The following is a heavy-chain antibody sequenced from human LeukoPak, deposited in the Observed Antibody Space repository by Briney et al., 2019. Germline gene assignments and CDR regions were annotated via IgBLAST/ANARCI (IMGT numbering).Heavy chain of an antibody. Sequence: PGESLRLSCAASGFTVSSNYMSWVRQAPGKGLEWVSVIYSGGSTYYADSVKGRFTISRDNSENTLYLQMNSLRAEDTAVYYCAREDSSWYYFDYWGQGTLVTVSS. CDR1: GFTVSSNY. D-gene: IGHD6-13*01. V-gene: IGHV3-53*01. CDR2: IYSGGST. J-gene: IGHJ4*02. CDR3: AREDSSWYYFDY.